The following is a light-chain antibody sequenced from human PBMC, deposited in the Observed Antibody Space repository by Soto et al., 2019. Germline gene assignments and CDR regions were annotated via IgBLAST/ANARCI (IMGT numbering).Light chain of an antibody. CDR2: SNN. CDR1: SSNIGSNY. J-gene: IGLJ1*01. CDR3: AAWDDSLSALYV. V-gene: IGLV1-47*02. Sequence: QPVLTQPPSASGTPGQRVTISCSGSSSNIGSNYVYWYQQLPGTAPKLLIYSNNQRPSGVPDRFSGSKSGTSASLAISGLRSEDEADYYCAAWDDSLSALYVFGTGTQLTVL.